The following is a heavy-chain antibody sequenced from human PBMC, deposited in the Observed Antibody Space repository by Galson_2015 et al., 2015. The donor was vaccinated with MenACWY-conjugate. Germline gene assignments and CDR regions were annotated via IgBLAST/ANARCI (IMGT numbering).Heavy chain of an antibody. Sequence: ETLSLTCSVSGGSINSYYWSWVRQPPGKGLEWIGYIFYSGSTNYNPSLKSRVTISVDTSKNQFSLKLSSVTAADTAVYYCARAGYGVFTGSLSLSFYYYMDVWGVGTTVTVSS. CDR1: GGSINSYY. V-gene: IGHV4-59*01. D-gene: IGHD3-9*01. CDR3: ARAGYGVFTGSLSLSFYYYMDV. J-gene: IGHJ6*03. CDR2: IFYSGST.